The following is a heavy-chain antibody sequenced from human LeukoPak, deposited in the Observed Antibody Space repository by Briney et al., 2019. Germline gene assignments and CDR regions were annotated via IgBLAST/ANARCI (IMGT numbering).Heavy chain of an antibody. J-gene: IGHJ6*03. Sequence: ASVKVSCKASGYTFTSYYMHWVRQAPGQGLEWMGIINPSGGSTSYAQKFQGRVTMTRDTSTSTVYMELSSLISEDTAVYYCARAPTLVTTGETIYYYYMDVWGKGTTVTVSS. D-gene: IGHD3-9*01. CDR3: ARAPTLVTTGETIYYYYMDV. CDR1: GYTFTSYY. V-gene: IGHV1-46*01. CDR2: INPSGGST.